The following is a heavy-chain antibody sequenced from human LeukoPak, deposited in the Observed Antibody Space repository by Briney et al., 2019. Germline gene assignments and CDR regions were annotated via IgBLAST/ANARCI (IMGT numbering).Heavy chain of an antibody. CDR3: ARADSSKTRSFDY. CDR1: GFTFSSYW. J-gene: IGHJ4*02. D-gene: IGHD3-22*01. V-gene: IGHV3-74*01. CDR2: INGDGGST. Sequence: GGSLGLSCAASGFTFSSYWMHWVRQAPGKGLVWVSRINGDGGSTNYADSVKGRFTISRDNAENTLYLQMNSLRAEDTAVYYCARADSSKTRSFDYWGQGTLVTVSS.